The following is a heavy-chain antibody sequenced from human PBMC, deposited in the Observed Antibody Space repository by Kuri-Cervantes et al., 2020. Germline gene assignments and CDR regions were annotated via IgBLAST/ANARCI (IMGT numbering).Heavy chain of an antibody. CDR2: MNPNSGNT. CDR3: ATAGSYYEFVDY. CDR1: GYTFTSYD. V-gene: IGHV1-8*01. J-gene: IGHJ4*02. D-gene: IGHD1-26*01. Sequence: ASVKVSCKASGYTFTSYDINWVRQATGQGLERMGWMNPNSGNTGYAQKFQGRVTMTRDTSISTAYMELSSLRSEDTAVYYCATAGSYYEFVDYWGQGTLVTVSS.